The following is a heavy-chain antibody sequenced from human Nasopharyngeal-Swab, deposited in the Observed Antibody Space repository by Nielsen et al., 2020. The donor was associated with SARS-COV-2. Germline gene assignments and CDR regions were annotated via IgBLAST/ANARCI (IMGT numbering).Heavy chain of an antibody. Sequence: SCAASGFAFSDHYMDWVRQAPGKGLEWLVRLRNNARGYTTAYAASVKGRFTISRDDSKSLLSPQMNSLKSEDKAVYYCVRGDFGNYEFGMDVWGQGTTVTVSS. J-gene: IGHJ6*02. CDR3: VRGDFGNYEFGMDV. D-gene: IGHD1-7*01. V-gene: IGHV3-72*01. CDR1: GFAFSDHY. CDR2: LRNNARGYTT.